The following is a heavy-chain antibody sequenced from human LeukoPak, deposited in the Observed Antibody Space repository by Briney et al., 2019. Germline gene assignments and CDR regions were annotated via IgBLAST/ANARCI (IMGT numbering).Heavy chain of an antibody. J-gene: IGHJ4*02. CDR1: GYTFTSYG. Sequence: WASVKVSCKASGYTFTSYGISWVRQAPGQGLEWMGWISAYNGNTNYAQKLQGRVTMTTDTSTSTAYMELRSLRSDDTAVYCCARGGSFTGGYLSFDYWGQGTLVTVSS. CDR3: ARGGSFTGGYLSFDY. D-gene: IGHD2-8*02. V-gene: IGHV1-18*01. CDR2: ISAYNGNT.